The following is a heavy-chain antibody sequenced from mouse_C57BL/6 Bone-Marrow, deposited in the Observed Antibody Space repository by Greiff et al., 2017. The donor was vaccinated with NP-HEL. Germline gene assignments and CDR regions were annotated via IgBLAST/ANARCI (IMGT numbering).Heavy chain of an antibody. J-gene: IGHJ1*03. Sequence: EVQGVESGGGLVQPGGSLKLSCAASGFTFSDYYMYWVRQTPEKRLEWVAYISNGGGSTYYPDTVKGRFTISRDNAKNTLYLQMSRLKSEDTAMYYCARHPYLYFDVWGTGTTVTVAS. CDR3: ARHPYLYFDV. CDR2: ISNGGGST. V-gene: IGHV5-12*01. CDR1: GFTFSDYY.